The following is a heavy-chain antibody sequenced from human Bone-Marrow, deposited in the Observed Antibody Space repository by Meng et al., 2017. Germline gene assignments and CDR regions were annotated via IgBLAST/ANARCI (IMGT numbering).Heavy chain of an antibody. Sequence: HVQLVQSGSELKQPGASVKVSCRPSGYTLTSYAINWVRQAPGQGPDWMGWIDPNTGNPTYDQGFTGRFVFSLDTSVSTAYLQINSLRADDTAVYYCARDSPLDGYSLLDYWGQGTRVTVSS. J-gene: IGHJ4*02. CDR1: GYTLTSYA. CDR3: ARDSPLDGYSLLDY. CDR2: IDPNTGNP. V-gene: IGHV7-4-1*02. D-gene: IGHD5-24*01.